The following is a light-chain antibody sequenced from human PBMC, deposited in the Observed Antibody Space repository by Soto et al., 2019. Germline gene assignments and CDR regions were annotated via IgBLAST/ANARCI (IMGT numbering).Light chain of an antibody. CDR1: QSVSST. V-gene: IGKV3-15*01. Sequence: VMTQSAATLSVTQGESATLSCRASQSVSSTLAWYQQKPGQAPRLLIYGASTRATGIPARFSGSGSGTEFTLTISSLQADDFATYFCQQYDDYPLTSGGGSKVAIK. CDR2: GAS. J-gene: IGKJ4*01. CDR3: QQYDDYPLT.